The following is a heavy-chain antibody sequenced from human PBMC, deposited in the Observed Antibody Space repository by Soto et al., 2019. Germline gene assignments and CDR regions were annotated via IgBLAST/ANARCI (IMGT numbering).Heavy chain of an antibody. Sequence: SETRSLTCAVYGGSFSGYYWSWIRQPPWKGLEWIGEINHSGSTNYNPSLKSRVTISVDTSKNQFSLKLSSVTAADTAVYYCARGQLWFGELLPFFECWGKGNMVTVSA. J-gene: IGHJ4*02. CDR1: GGSFSGYY. D-gene: IGHD3-10*01. CDR2: INHSGST. CDR3: ARGQLWFGELLPFFEC. V-gene: IGHV4-34*01.